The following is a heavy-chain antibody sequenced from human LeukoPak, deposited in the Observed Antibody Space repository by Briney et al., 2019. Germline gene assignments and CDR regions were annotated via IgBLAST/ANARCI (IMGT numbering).Heavy chain of an antibody. V-gene: IGHV3-9*01. CDR2: ISWNSGSI. D-gene: IGHD6-13*01. J-gene: IGHJ6*02. CDR1: GFTFDDYA. Sequence: TGRSLRLSCAASGFTFDDYAMHWVRQAPGKGLEWVSGISWNSGSIGYADSVKGRFTISRDNAKNSLYLQMNSLRAEDTALYYCVKDIYFRIIAGGTDHYGMDVWGQGTTVTVSS. CDR3: VKDIYFRIIAGGTDHYGMDV.